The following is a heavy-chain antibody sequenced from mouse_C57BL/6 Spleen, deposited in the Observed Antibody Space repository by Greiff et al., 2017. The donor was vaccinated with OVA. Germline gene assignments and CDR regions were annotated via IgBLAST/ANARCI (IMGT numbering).Heavy chain of an antibody. D-gene: IGHD2-2*01. CDR3: ARSGGYGNYFDY. CDR2: IDPSDSYT. Sequence: LQQPGAELVMPGASVKLSCKASGYTFTSYWMHWVKQRPGQGLEWIGEIDPSDSYTNYNQKFKGKSTLTVDKSSSTAYMLLSSLTSEDSAVYYCARSGGYGNYFDYWGQGTTLTVSS. V-gene: IGHV1-69*01. CDR1: GYTFTSYW. J-gene: IGHJ2*01.